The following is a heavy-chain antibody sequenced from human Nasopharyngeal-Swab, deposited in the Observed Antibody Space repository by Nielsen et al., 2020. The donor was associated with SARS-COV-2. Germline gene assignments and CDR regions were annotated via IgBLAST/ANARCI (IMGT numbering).Heavy chain of an antibody. CDR1: GGSVSSGSYY. D-gene: IGHD2-8*01. J-gene: IGHJ6*03. V-gene: IGHV4-61*01. CDR3: ARGVGFCTNGVCYNKDYYYYYYMDV. Sequence: GSLRLSCTVSGGSVSSGSYYWSWIRQPPGKGLEWIGYIYYSGSTNYNPSLKSRVTISVDTSKNQFSLKLSSVTAADTAVYYCARGVGFCTNGVCYNKDYYYYYYMDVWGKGTTVTVSS. CDR2: IYYSGST.